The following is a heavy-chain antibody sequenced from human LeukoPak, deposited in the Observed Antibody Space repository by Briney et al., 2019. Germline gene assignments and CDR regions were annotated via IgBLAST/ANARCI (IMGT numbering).Heavy chain of an antibody. J-gene: IGHJ4*01. Sequence: GESLRLSCAASGFTFSDYYMSWIRQAPGKGLEWVSYISSSNTIYYADSVKGRFTISRDNAKNSLSLQMNSLRAEDTAIYYCARASTTMAIYYFDYWGHGTLVTVSS. CDR3: ARASTTMAIYYFDY. D-gene: IGHD5-18*01. V-gene: IGHV3-11*01. CDR2: ISSSNTI. CDR1: GFTFSDYY.